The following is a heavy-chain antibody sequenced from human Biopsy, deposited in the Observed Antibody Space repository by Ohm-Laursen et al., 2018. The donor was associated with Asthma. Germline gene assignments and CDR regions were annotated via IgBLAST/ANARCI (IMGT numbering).Heavy chain of an antibody. CDR1: GFTFSSYS. Sequence: SLRLSCAASGFTFSSYSMNWVRQAPGKGLEWVSYISSSSSTIYYADSVKGRFTISRDNAKNSLYLQMDNLRAEDTAVYYCASQSSGPDFWSGYYYFDYWGQGTLVTVSS. D-gene: IGHD3-3*01. CDR2: ISSSSSTI. CDR3: ASQSSGPDFWSGYYYFDY. V-gene: IGHV3-48*01. J-gene: IGHJ4*02.